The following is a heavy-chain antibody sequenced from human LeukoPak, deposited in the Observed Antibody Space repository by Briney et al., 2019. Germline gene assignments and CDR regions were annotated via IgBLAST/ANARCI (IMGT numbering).Heavy chain of an antibody. CDR3: AKGRGYYGSGSSGGFDY. D-gene: IGHD3-10*01. CDR1: GFTFSSYG. J-gene: IGHJ4*02. V-gene: IGHV3-30*18. CDR2: ISYDGSNK. Sequence: GGSLRLSCAASGFTFSSYGMHWVRQAPGKGLEWVAVISYDGSNKYYADSVKGRFTISRDNSKNTLYLQMNSLRAEDTAVYYCAKGRGYYGSGSSGGFDYWGQGTLVTVSS.